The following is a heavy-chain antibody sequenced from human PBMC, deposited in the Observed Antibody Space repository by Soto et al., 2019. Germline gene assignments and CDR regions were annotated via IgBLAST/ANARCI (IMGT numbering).Heavy chain of an antibody. D-gene: IGHD2-2*01. J-gene: IGHJ6*02. CDR2: ISGSGGST. CDR3: AKVKVEYCSSTSCPKRTYYYYGMDV. V-gene: IGHV3-23*01. CDR1: GFTFSSYA. Sequence: GGSLRLSCAASGFTFSSYAMSWVRQAAGKGLEWVSAISGSGGSTYYADSVKGRYTISRDNSKNTLYLQMNSLRAEDTAVYYCAKVKVEYCSSTSCPKRTYYYYGMDVWGQGTTVTVSS.